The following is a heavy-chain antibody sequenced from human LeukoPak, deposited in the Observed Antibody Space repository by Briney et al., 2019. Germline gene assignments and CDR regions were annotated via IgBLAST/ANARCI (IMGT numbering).Heavy chain of an antibody. D-gene: IGHD2-15*01. CDR2: IYYSGST. V-gene: IGHV4-59*01. CDR1: GGSISSYY. Sequence: SETLSLTCTVSGGSISSYYWSWIRQPPGKGLEWIGYIYYSGSTNYNPSLKSRVTISVDTSKNQFSLKLSSVTAADTAVYYCARGAGYCSGGSCPDYWGQGTLVTVSS. CDR3: ARGAGYCSGGSCPDY. J-gene: IGHJ4*02.